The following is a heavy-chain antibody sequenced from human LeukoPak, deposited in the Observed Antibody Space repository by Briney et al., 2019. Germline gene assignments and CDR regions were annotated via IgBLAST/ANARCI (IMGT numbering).Heavy chain of an antibody. CDR2: ISGSGGST. J-gene: IGHJ4*02. V-gene: IGHV3-23*01. Sequence: PGESLRLSCAASGFTFSSYAMSWVRQAPGKGLEWVSAISGSGGSTYYADSVKGRFTISRDNSKNTLYLQMNSLRAEDTAVYYCAKEPEASGYDWVNYFDYWGQGTLVTVSS. D-gene: IGHD5-12*01. CDR1: GFTFSSYA. CDR3: AKEPEASGYDWVNYFDY.